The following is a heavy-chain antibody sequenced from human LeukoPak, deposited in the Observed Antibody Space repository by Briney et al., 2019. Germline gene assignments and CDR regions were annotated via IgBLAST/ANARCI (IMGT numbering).Heavy chain of an antibody. CDR3: ARGFDP. Sequence: GASVKVSCKVSGYTLTELSMHWVRQAPGKGLEWMGGFDPEDGETIYAQKFQGRVTMTRDMSTSTVYMELSSLRSEDTAVYYCARGFDPWGQGTLVTVSS. CDR2: FDPEDGET. V-gene: IGHV1-24*01. CDR1: GYTLTELS. J-gene: IGHJ5*02.